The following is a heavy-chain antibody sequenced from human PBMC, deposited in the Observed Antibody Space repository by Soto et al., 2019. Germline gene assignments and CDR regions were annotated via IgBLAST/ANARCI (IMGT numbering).Heavy chain of an antibody. Sequence: ASVKVSCKASGGTFSSYAISWVRQAPGQGLEWMGGIIPIFGTANYAQKFQGRVTITADESTSTAYMELSSLRSEDTAVYYCATDSGSYEFDYWGQGTLVPVSS. V-gene: IGHV1-69*13. D-gene: IGHD1-26*01. CDR1: GGTFSSYA. CDR3: ATDSGSYEFDY. CDR2: IIPIFGTA. J-gene: IGHJ4*02.